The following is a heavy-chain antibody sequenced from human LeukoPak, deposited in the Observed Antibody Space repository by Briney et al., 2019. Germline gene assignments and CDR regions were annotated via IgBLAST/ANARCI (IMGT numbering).Heavy chain of an antibody. CDR2: ISAYNGNT. J-gene: IGHJ2*01. V-gene: IGHV1-18*01. CDR3: ARSEQWLVLGYFDL. Sequence: ASVKVSCKASGYTFTSYGISWVRQAPGQGLEWMGWISAYNGNTNYAQKLQGRVTMTTDTSTSTAYMELRSLRSDDTAVYYCARSEQWLVLGYFDLWGRGTLVTVSS. D-gene: IGHD6-19*01. CDR1: GYTFTSYG.